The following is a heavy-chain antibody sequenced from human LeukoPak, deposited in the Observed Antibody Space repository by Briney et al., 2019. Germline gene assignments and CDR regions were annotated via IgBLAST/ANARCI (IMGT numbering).Heavy chain of an antibody. CDR3: ARETRLHSGSYSNDAFDI. V-gene: IGHV4-59*01. CDR2: ISYSGST. CDR1: GGSISSYY. Sequence: KPSETLSLTCTVSGGSISSYYWSWIRQPPGQGLEWIGYISYSGSTDYNPPLKSRVTISLDTSKTQFSLRLSSVTTADTAVYYCARETRLHSGSYSNDAFDIWGQGTMVTVSS. D-gene: IGHD1-26*01. J-gene: IGHJ3*02.